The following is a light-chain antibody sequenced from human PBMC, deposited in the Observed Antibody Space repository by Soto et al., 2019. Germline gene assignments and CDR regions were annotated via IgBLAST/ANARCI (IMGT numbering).Light chain of an antibody. CDR2: DTS. CDR3: QQRSNSIT. V-gene: IGKV3D-20*02. J-gene: IGKJ5*01. CDR1: QSVPNSR. Sequence: EIVLTQSPDTLSLSPGERATLSCRASQSVPNSRLAWYQQKPGQAPSLVISDTSIRATGIPARFSGSGSGTDFTLTISSLEPEDFAVYYCQQRSNSITFGQGTRLEIK.